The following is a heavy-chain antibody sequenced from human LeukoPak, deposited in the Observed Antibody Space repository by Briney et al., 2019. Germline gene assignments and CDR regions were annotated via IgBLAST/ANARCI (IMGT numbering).Heavy chain of an antibody. J-gene: IGHJ2*01. CDR3: TTGYYYDSSGYRTFDYW. CDR1: GFTFSNAW. Sequence: PGGSLTLSCAASGFTFSNAWMRWVRQAPGKGLEWVVRIKSETEDGTTDFAGPVKGKFTISRDDSQNTLYLQKNSLKTEDTAVYYCTTGYYYDSSGYRTFDYW. D-gene: IGHD3-22*01. V-gene: IGHV3-15*01. CDR2: IKSETEDGTT.